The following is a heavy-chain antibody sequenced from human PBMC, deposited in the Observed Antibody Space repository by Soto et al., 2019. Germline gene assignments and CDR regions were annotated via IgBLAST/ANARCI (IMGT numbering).Heavy chain of an antibody. V-gene: IGHV4-34*01. D-gene: IGHD3-3*01. J-gene: IGHJ5*02. Sequence: PSETLSLACAVYGGSFSGYYWSWIRQPPGKGLEWIGEINHSGSTNYNPSLKSRVTISVDTSKNQFSLKLSSVTAADTAVYYCASGKNYDFWSGYGWFDPWGQGTLVTVSS. CDR3: ASGKNYDFWSGYGWFDP. CDR2: INHSGST. CDR1: GGSFSGYY.